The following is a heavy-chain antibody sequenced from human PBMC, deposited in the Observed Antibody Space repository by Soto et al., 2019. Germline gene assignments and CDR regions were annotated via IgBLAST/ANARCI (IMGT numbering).Heavy chain of an antibody. D-gene: IGHD2-15*01. CDR2: IYYSGST. V-gene: IGHV4-34*01. CDR1: GGSFSGYI. CDR3: ASRGTTTYCSGGSCYARGFDY. J-gene: IGHJ4*02. Sequence: PSETLSLTCDVYGGSFSGYIWTRIRQTPGKGLQWIGYIYYSGSTYYNPSLKSRVTISVDTSKNQFSLKLSSVTAADTAVYYCASRGTTTYCSGGSCYARGFDYWGQGTLVTVSS.